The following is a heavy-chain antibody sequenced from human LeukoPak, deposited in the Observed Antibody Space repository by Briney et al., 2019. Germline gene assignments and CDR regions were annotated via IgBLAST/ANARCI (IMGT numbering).Heavy chain of an antibody. D-gene: IGHD7-27*01. CDR3: ARDAPGAYYEY. V-gene: IGHV3-23*01. Sequence: PGGSLRLSCAASGFTFNIYSMSWVRQAPGKGLEWVSAISGSGGSTYYADSVKGRFTISRDNAKNSLYLQMNSLRADDTAVYYCARDAPGAYYEYWGQGTLVTVSS. CDR1: GFTFNIYS. CDR2: ISGSGGST. J-gene: IGHJ4*02.